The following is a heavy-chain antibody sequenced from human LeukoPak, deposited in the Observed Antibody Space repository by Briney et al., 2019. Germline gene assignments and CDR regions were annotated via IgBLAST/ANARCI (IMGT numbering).Heavy chain of an antibody. CDR2: IYSSYIT. D-gene: IGHD4-23*01. CDR3: ARDRVLRWLGFDY. J-gene: IGHJ4*02. CDR1: GFTVHSYL. Sequence: PGGSLRLSCSASGFTVHSYLMRWLRQAPPRGRDGVSLIYSSYITYYADSVNGRFTSSRHNCKSTLSIQMNSLRAEDTAVYYCARDRVLRWLGFDYWGQGTLVTVSS. V-gene: IGHV3-53*04.